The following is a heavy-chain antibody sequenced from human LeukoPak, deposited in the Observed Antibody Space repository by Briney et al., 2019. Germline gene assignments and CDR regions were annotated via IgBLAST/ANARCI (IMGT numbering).Heavy chain of an antibody. J-gene: IGHJ4*02. CDR2: IYYSGST. V-gene: IGHV4-59*12. CDR1: GGSINSYY. CDR3: ARGQGITMVRVDY. D-gene: IGHD3-10*01. Sequence: SETLSLTCTVSGGSINSYYWSWIRQPPGKGLEWIGYIYYSGSTNYNPSLKSRVTISVDRSKNQFSLKLSSVTAADTAVYYCARGQGITMVRVDYWGQGTLVTVSS.